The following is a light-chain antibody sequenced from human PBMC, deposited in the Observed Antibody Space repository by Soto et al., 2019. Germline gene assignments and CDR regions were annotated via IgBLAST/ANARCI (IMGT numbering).Light chain of an antibody. CDR2: EVN. J-gene: IGLJ1*01. CDR1: SSDVGGYNY. Sequence: QSALTQPPSASGSPGQSVTISCTGTSSDVGGYNYVSWYQHHSGKVPKLMIYEVNKRPSGVPDRFSGSKSGNTASLTVSGLQAEDEADYYCNSYAGSNNLGVFGTGTKVTVL. V-gene: IGLV2-8*01. CDR3: NSYAGSNNLGV.